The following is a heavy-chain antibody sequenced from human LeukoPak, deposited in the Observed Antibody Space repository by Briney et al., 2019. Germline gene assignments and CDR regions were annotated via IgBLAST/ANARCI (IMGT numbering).Heavy chain of an antibody. CDR1: GGSISSGGYY. Sequence: SETLSLTCTVSGGSISSGGYYWSWIRQHPGKGLEWIGYIYYSGSTYYNPSLKSRVTISVDTSKNQFSLKLSSVTAADTAVYYCARFSLVRGVIRSFDYWGQGTLVTVSS. CDR2: IYYSGST. V-gene: IGHV4-31*03. J-gene: IGHJ4*02. D-gene: IGHD3-10*01. CDR3: ARFSLVRGVIRSFDY.